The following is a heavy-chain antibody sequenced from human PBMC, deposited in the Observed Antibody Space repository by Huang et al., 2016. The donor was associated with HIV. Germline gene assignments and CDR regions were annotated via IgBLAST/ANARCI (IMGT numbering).Heavy chain of an antibody. CDR1: GGSFSGYY. CDR2: IKHRGST. Sequence: QVQLQQWGAGLLKPSETLSLTCAVYGGSFSGYYWSWIRQPPGKGVEWIGEIKHRGSTNHNPSLKSRVTISVDTSKTQCSLKLNSVTAADTAVYYCARGPDYYDSSGREAFDIWGQGTMVTVSS. J-gene: IGHJ3*02. D-gene: IGHD3-22*01. V-gene: IGHV4-34*01. CDR3: ARGPDYYDSSGREAFDI.